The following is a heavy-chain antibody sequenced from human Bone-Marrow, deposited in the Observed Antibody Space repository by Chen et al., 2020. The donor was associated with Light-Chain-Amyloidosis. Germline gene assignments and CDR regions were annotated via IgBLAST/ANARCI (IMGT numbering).Heavy chain of an antibody. D-gene: IGHD3-9*01. CDR1: GFTFSSYW. Sequence: EVQLVESGGGLVQPGGSLRLSCAASGFTFSSYWMHWVRQAPGKGLVWVSRISSDGSSTSYADSVKGRFTISIDNAKNTLYLQMNSLRAEDTAVYYCARDTTGRNYDILTGYYAIGYGMDVWGQGTTVTVSS. V-gene: IGHV3-74*01. CDR2: ISSDGSST. J-gene: IGHJ6*02. CDR3: ARDTTGRNYDILTGYYAIGYGMDV.